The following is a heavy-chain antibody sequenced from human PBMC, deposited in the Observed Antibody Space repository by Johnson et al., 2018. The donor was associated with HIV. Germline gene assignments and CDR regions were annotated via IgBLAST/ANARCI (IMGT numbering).Heavy chain of an antibody. CDR1: GITVNTNY. V-gene: IGHV3-66*01. D-gene: IGHD4-17*01. Sequence: VQLVESGGGLVQSGESLRLSCAASGITVNTNYMSWVRRAPGKGLEWVSVIYSGGSTYYADSVKGRFTISRDNAKNSLYLQMNSLRAEDTAVYYCARGGYGEVFDIWGQGTMVTVSS. J-gene: IGHJ3*02. CDR2: IYSGGST. CDR3: ARGGYGEVFDI.